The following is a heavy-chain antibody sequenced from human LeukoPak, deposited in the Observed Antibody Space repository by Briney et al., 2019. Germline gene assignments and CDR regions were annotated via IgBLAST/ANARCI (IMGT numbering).Heavy chain of an antibody. CDR3: ARDSSSSGFDY. V-gene: IGHV1-69*04. CDR1: GGTFSSYA. CDR2: IIPILGIA. Sequence: GASVKVSCKASGGTFSSYAISWVRQAPGQGLEWMGRIIPILGIANYAQKFQGRVTITADKSTSTAYMELSSLRSEDTAVYYCARDSSSSGFDYWGQGTLVTVSS. D-gene: IGHD6-6*01. J-gene: IGHJ4*02.